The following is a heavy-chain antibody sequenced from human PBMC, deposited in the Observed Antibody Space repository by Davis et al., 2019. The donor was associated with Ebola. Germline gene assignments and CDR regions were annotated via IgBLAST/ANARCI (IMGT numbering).Heavy chain of an antibody. J-gene: IGHJ6*02. CDR2: IIPIFGTA. CDR1: GGTFSSYA. V-gene: IGHV1-69*13. Sequence: SVKVSCKASGGTFSSYAISWVRQAPGQGLEWMGGIIPIFGTANYAQKFQGRVTITADESTSTAYMELSSLRSEDTAVYYCASPPFDSSSRYYYYGMDVWGQGTTVTVSS. CDR3: ASPPFDSSSRYYYYGMDV. D-gene: IGHD6-13*01.